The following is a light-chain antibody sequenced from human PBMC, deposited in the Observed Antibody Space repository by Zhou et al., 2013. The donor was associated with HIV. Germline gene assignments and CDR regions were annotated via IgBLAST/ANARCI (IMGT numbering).Light chain of an antibody. V-gene: IGKV3-20*01. J-gene: IGKJ2*01. CDR2: GPS. CDR3: QQYNTWPFT. Sequence: VVLTQSPGTLSLSPGETATLSCRASQSVSSTYLAWYQQKSGQAPRLLIYGPSSRAAGIPDRFSGSGSGTDFTLTIGSMQSEDFAVYYCQQYNTWPFTFGQGTKLEIK. CDR1: QSVSSTY.